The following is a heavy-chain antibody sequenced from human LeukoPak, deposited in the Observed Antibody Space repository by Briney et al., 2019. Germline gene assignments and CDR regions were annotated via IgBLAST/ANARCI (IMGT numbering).Heavy chain of an antibody. CDR1: GFTVSSNY. J-gene: IGHJ4*02. Sequence: GGSLRLSCAASGFTVSSNYMSWVRQAPGKGLEWVSGITYSGGSTYYADSVRGRFTISRDNSKNTLHLQMNSLRAEDTAVYYCAKVPDYFDYWGQGTLVTVSS. CDR3: AKVPDYFDY. CDR2: ITYSGGST. V-gene: IGHV3-23*01.